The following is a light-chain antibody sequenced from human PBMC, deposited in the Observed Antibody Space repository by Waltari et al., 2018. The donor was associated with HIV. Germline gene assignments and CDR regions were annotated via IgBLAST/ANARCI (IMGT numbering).Light chain of an antibody. V-gene: IGLV2-14*01. Sequence: QSALTQPASVSGSPGQSITVSCTGTSSDVGAYNYVSWYQRPPGTAPKLVIYEVSNRPSGISYRFSGSKSGNTASLTISGLQTEDEGDYYCSSFTTSNSLLFGGGTKVTVL. CDR1: SSDVGAYNY. J-gene: IGLJ2*01. CDR2: EVS. CDR3: SSFTTSNSLL.